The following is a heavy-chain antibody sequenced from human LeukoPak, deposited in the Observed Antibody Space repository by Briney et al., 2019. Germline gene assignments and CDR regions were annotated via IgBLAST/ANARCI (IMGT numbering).Heavy chain of an antibody. D-gene: IGHD6-6*01. Sequence: PGGSLRLSCAASGFTFSSYAMSWVRQAPGKGLEWVSAISGSGGSTYYADSVKGRFTISRDNSKNTLYLQMNSLRAEDTAVYYCAKDPRYSSSSNWFDPWGQGTLVTVSS. CDR3: AKDPRYSSSSNWFDP. CDR1: GFTFSSYA. J-gene: IGHJ5*02. CDR2: ISGSGGST. V-gene: IGHV3-23*01.